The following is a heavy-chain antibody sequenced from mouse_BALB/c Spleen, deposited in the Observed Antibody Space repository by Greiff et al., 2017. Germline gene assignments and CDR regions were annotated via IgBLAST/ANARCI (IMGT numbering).Heavy chain of an antibody. CDR3: NAKLRSRDFDY. Sequence: VQLQQSGAELVRSGASVKLSCTASGFNIKDYYMHWVKQRPEQGLEWIGWIDPENGDTEYAPKFQGKATMTADTSSNTAYLQLSSLTSEDTAVYYCNAKLRSRDFDYWGQGTTLTVSS. J-gene: IGHJ2*01. D-gene: IGHD2-4*01. CDR2: IDPENGDT. CDR1: GFNIKDYY. V-gene: IGHV14-4*02.